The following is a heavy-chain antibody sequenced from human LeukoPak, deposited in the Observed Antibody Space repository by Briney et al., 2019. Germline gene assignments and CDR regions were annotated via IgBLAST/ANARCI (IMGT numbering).Heavy chain of an antibody. CDR2: IKEDGSAK. D-gene: IGHD3-16*01. Sequence: GSLRLSCVASGFIFTDHWMSWVRQAPGKGLDWVANIKEDGSAKFYADSVRGRFTISRDNAKNSVYLEMNNLRVEDTAVYYCARAVDVADYWGRGTLVTVSS. J-gene: IGHJ4*02. CDR1: GFIFTDHW. V-gene: IGHV3-7*01. CDR3: ARAVDVADY.